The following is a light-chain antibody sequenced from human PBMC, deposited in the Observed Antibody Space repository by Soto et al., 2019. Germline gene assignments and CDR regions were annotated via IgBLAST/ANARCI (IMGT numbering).Light chain of an antibody. CDR2: GES. Sequence: EIVLTQSPGTLSLSPGERATLSCRASQSVSSSYLAWYQQKPGQAPRLLIYGESSRATGIPDRFSGSGSGTDFTLTISRLEPEDFAMYYCQQYGSSLFTFGPGTKVDIK. CDR3: QQYGSSLFT. J-gene: IGKJ3*01. CDR1: QSVSSSY. V-gene: IGKV3-20*01.